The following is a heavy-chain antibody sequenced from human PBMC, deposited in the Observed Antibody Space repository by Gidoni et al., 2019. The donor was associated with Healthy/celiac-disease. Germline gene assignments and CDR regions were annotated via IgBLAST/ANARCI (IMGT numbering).Heavy chain of an antibody. V-gene: IGHV3-7*01. CDR3: ARELYSSSSEGWFDP. J-gene: IGHJ5*02. CDR2: IKQDGSEK. D-gene: IGHD6-6*01. CDR1: GFTFSSYW. Sequence: EVQLVESGGGLVQPGGSLRLSCAASGFTFSSYWMSWVRQAPGKGLEWVANIKQDGSEKYYVDSVKGRFTISRDNAKNSLYLQMNSLRAEDTAVYYCARELYSSSSEGWFDPWGQGTLVTVSS.